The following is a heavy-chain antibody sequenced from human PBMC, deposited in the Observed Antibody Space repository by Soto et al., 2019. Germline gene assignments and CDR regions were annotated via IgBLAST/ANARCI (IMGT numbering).Heavy chain of an antibody. V-gene: IGHV3-66*04. J-gene: IGHJ3*02. D-gene: IGHD3-10*01. CDR1: GFTVSSNY. CDR2: IYSGGST. Sequence: VGSLRLSCAASGFTVSSNYMSWVRQAPGKGLEWVSVIYSGGSTYYADSVKGRFTISRDNSKNTLYLQMNSLRAEDTAVFYFARPPRITMVRGGEDGLDIWGQGTMVTVSS. CDR3: ARPPRITMVRGGEDGLDI.